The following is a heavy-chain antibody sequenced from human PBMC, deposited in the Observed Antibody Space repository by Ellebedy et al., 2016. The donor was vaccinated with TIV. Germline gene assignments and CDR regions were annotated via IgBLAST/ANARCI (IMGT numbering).Heavy chain of an antibody. CDR1: GYTFIKYG. V-gene: IGHV1-18*01. Sequence: AASVKVSCKASGYTFIKYGITWVRQAPGQGLEWMGWITPYDGSRNYAQNLQGRATMTTDTSTSTAYMELRSLRSDDTAVYYCARDPDPQIGEMSLWFDPWGQGTLVTVSS. CDR3: ARDPDPQIGEMSLWFDP. J-gene: IGHJ5*02. D-gene: IGHD3-10*01. CDR2: ITPYDGSR.